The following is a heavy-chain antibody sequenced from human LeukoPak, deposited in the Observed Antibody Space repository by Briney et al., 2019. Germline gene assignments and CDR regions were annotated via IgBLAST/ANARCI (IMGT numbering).Heavy chain of an antibody. CDR1: GGSISSGGYS. Sequence: SETLSLTCAVSGGSISSGGYSWSWIRQPPGKGLEWIGYIYYSGSTYYNPSLKSRVTISVDTSKNQFSLKLSSVTAADTAVYYCARDRGSSGYDYWGQGTLVTVSS. D-gene: IGHD6-6*01. CDR3: ARDRGSSGYDY. CDR2: IYYSGST. V-gene: IGHV4-30-4*07. J-gene: IGHJ4*02.